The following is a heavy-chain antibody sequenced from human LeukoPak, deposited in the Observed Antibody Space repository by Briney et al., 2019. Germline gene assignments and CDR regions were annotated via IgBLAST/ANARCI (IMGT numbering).Heavy chain of an antibody. D-gene: IGHD3-22*01. CDR1: GFTFSSYA. V-gene: IGHV3-23*01. CDR2: ISGSGGST. J-gene: IGHJ4*02. Sequence: GGSLRLSCAASGFTFSSYAMSWVRQAPGKGLEWVSAISGSGGSTYCADSVKGRFTISRDNSKNTLYLQMNSLRAEDTAVYYCAKDGASRSGYRYFDYWGQGTLVTVSS. CDR3: AKDGASRSGYRYFDY.